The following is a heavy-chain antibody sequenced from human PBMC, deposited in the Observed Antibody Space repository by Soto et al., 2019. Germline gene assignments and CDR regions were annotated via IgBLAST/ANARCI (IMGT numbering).Heavy chain of an antibody. D-gene: IGHD6-13*01. V-gene: IGHV4-34*01. CDR1: GGSFSGYY. J-gene: IGHJ3*02. CDR2: INHSGST. CDR3: AREAGPNDAFDI. Sequence: QVQLQQWGAGLLKPSETLSLTCAVYGGSFSGYYWSWIRQPPGKGLEWLGEINHSGSTNYNPSLKSRVTISVDTSKNQFSLKLSSVTAADTAVYYCAREAGPNDAFDIWGQGTMVTVSS.